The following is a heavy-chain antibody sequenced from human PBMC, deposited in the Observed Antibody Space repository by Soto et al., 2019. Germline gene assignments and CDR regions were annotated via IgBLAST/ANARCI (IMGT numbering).Heavy chain of an antibody. CDR2: IFHGGNT. Sequence: PSETLSLTCAVSGFFISSGNYWGWILKPPGKGLEWSGSIFHGGNTYYNPSLKSRATISVDMSKNQFSLKLNSVTAADTAVYYCARARWYDAFDVWGQGTVVTVSS. CDR3: ARARWYDAFDV. V-gene: IGHV4-38-2*01. J-gene: IGHJ3*01. D-gene: IGHD2-15*01. CDR1: GFFISSGNY.